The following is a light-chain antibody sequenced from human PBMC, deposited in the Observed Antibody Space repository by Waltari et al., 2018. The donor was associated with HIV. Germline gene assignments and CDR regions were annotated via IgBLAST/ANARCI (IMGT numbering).Light chain of an antibody. CDR1: SSTTGTGYD. V-gene: IGLV1-40*01. CDR3: QSYDSSLSGSDVV. Sequence: QSVVTQPPSVSGAPGRRVTISCTGSSSTTGTGYDVHWDQQLPGTAPNLLIYGNSNRPSGVPDRFSGSKSGTSASLAITGLQAEDEADYYCQSYDSSLSGSDVVFGGGTELTVL. J-gene: IGLJ2*01. CDR2: GNS.